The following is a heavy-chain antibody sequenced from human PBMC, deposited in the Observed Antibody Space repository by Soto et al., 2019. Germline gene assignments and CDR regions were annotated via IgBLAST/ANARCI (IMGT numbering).Heavy chain of an antibody. CDR1: RVAFSKFI. V-gene: IGHV1-69*13. Sequence: GASVKVSCKASRVAFSKFIVTWVRQAPGLGLEWVGGIIPIFGTANYAQKFQGRVTITADESTSTSYVEVNNLRSEDTAVYYCAKVRYSSPMGYYYGMDVWDQGTTVTVSS. CDR2: IIPIFGTA. J-gene: IGHJ6*02. CDR3: AKVRYSSPMGYYYGMDV. D-gene: IGHD6-19*01.